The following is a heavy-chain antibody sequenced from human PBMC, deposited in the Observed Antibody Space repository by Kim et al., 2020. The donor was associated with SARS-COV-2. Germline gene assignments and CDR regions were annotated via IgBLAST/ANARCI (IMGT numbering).Heavy chain of an antibody. CDR2: IYTGGST. CDR3: ARDPVDTEGYGMDV. CDR1: GFTVTSNY. Sequence: GGSLRLSCAASGFTVTSNYMSWVRQAPGKGLECVSVIYTGGSTYYADSVKGRFTISRDNSKNTVYLQMNSLRAEDTAVYYCARDPVDTEGYGMDVWGQGTTVTVSS. V-gene: IGHV3-66*01. J-gene: IGHJ6*02. D-gene: IGHD5-18*01.